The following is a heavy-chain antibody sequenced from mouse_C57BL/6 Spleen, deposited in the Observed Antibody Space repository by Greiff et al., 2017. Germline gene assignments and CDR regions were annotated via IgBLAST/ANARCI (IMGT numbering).Heavy chain of an antibody. CDR3: ARLGDYDAFDY. CDR2: IHPNSGST. J-gene: IGHJ2*01. V-gene: IGHV1-64*01. CDR1: GYTFTSYW. D-gene: IGHD2-4*01. Sequence: QVQLQQPGAELVKPGASVKLSCKASGYTFTSYWMHWVKQRPGQGLEWIGMIHPNSGSTNYNQKFKSKATLTVDKSSSTAYMQLSSLTSESTAVYDCARLGDYDAFDYWGHGTTLP.